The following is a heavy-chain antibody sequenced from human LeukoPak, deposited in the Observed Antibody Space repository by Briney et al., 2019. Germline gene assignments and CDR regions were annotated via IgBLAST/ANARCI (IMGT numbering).Heavy chain of an antibody. CDR2: ISSSSSYI. CDR3: AREVRYCTNGVCQLKHFDY. D-gene: IGHD2-8*01. CDR1: GFTFSSYS. V-gene: IGHV3-21*01. Sequence: PGGSLRLSCAASGFTFSSYSMNWVRQAPGKGLEWVSSISSSSSYIYYADSVKGRFTISRDNAKNSLYLQMNSLRAEDTAVYYCAREVRYCTNGVCQLKHFDYWGQGALVTVSS. J-gene: IGHJ4*02.